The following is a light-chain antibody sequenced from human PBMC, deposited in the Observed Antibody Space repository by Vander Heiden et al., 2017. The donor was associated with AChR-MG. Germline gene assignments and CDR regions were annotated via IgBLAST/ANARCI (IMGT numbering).Light chain of an antibody. J-gene: IGLJ1*01. CDR1: SSNLGSYA. Sequence: QSVLTQPPSASGTPGQRVTISCSGSSSNLGSYAVNWYQQLTGTTPKLLVSNNVQRPSGVPDRFSGSKSGTSASLAISGLQSEDEADYYCATWDDTLTGPEFVFGTGTKVSVL. CDR3: ATWDDTLTGPEFV. V-gene: IGLV1-44*01. CDR2: NNV.